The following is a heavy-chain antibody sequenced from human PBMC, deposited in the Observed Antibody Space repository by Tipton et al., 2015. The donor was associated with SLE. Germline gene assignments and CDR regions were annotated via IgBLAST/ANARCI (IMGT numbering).Heavy chain of an antibody. Sequence: TLSLTCTVSGGSISSSSYYWGWIRQPPGKGLEWIGSIYYSGNTFYNPSLKSQVTITVDTSKNQFSLKLSSVTAADTAVYYCARQSSGWYDYWGQGTLVTVSS. D-gene: IGHD6-19*01. CDR2: IYYSGNT. CDR1: GGSISSSSYY. CDR3: ARQSSGWYDY. V-gene: IGHV4-39*01. J-gene: IGHJ4*02.